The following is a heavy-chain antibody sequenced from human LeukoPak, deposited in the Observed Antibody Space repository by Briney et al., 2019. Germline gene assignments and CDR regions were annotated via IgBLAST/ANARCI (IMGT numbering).Heavy chain of an antibody. V-gene: IGHV3-73*01. CDR1: GFTFSGSG. Sequence: GGSLRLSCAASGFTFSGSGMHWVRQASGKGLGWVSRIRSKANSYATAYAASVKGRFTISRDDSKNTAYLQMNSLKTEDTAVYYCTRHGYNYTWDYWGQGTLVTVSS. J-gene: IGHJ4*02. CDR2: IRSKANSYAT. D-gene: IGHD5-24*01. CDR3: TRHGYNYTWDY.